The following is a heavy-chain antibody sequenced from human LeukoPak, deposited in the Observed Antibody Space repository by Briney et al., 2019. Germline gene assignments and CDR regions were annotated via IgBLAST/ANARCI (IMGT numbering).Heavy chain of an antibody. Sequence: GGSLRLSCAASGFTFDDYGMSWVRQAPGKGLEWVSGIYWNGGSTGYADSVKGRFTISRDNAKNSLYLQMNSLRAEDTALYYCAGDRDSSGYSNDAFDIWGQGTMVTVSS. CDR2: IYWNGGST. J-gene: IGHJ3*02. D-gene: IGHD3-22*01. CDR3: AGDRDSSGYSNDAFDI. CDR1: GFTFDDYG. V-gene: IGHV3-20*04.